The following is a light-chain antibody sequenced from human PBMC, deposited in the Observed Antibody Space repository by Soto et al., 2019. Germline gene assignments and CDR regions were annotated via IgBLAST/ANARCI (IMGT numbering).Light chain of an antibody. CDR2: RNN. CDR3: AAWDDSLSGRV. Sequence: QSVLTQPPSASGTPGQGVTISCSGSSSNIGSKYVYWYQQLPGTAPKLLIYRNNQRPSGVPDRFFGSKSGTSASLAISGLRSEDEADYYCAAWDDSLSGRVFGGGTKVTVL. V-gene: IGLV1-47*01. J-gene: IGLJ2*01. CDR1: SSNIGSKY.